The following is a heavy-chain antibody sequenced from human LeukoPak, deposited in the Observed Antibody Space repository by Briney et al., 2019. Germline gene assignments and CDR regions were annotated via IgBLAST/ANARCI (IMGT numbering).Heavy chain of an antibody. CDR2: IYYSGST. D-gene: IGHD5-24*01. Sequence: SETLSLTCTVSGDSINNYYWSWIRQPPGKGLEWIGYIYYSGSTYYNPSLKSRVTISVDTSKNQFSLKLSSVTAADTAVYYCARDGGYSVDYWGQGTLVTVSS. CDR1: GDSINNYY. CDR3: ARDGGYSVDY. V-gene: IGHV4-59*06. J-gene: IGHJ4*02.